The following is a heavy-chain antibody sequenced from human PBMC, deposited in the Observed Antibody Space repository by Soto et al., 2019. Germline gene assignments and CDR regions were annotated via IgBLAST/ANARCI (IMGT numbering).Heavy chain of an antibody. CDR2: VSAYTGHT. V-gene: IGHV1-18*04. J-gene: IGHJ1*01. CDR3: ARPSGSYGDYPWPFPY. Sequence: GASVKVSCKASGYAFGGYAMSWVRQAPGQGLEWMGWVSAYTGHTDYAQKFQGRVSMTTDTSTSTAYMELGSLTPDDTAVYYCARPSGSYGDYPWPFPYRGQRTLVPVSS. D-gene: IGHD4-17*01. CDR1: GYAFGGYA.